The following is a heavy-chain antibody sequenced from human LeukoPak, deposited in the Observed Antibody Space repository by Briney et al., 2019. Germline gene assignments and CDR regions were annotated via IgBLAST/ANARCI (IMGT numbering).Heavy chain of an antibody. Sequence: SETLSLTCAVYGGSFSGYYWSWIRQPPGKGLEWIGEINHSGSTNYNPSLKSRVTISVDTSKNQFSLKLSSVTAADTAVYHCAREPSSSSKLDYWGQGTLVTVSS. CDR3: AREPSSSSKLDY. D-gene: IGHD6-6*01. CDR2: INHSGST. CDR1: GGSFSGYY. J-gene: IGHJ4*02. V-gene: IGHV4-34*01.